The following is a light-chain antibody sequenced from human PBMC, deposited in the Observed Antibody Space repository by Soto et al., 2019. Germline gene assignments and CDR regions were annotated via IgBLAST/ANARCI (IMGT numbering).Light chain of an antibody. CDR1: QSVSSSY. Sequence: EIVLTQSPGTLSLSPGERVTLSCRASQSVSSSYLAWYQQKPGQAPRLLIYGASSRATGIPDRFSGSGSGTDFTLTISRLQPEDFAVYFCQQYGSSPTFGGGTKVDTK. CDR2: GAS. J-gene: IGKJ4*01. CDR3: QQYGSSPT. V-gene: IGKV3-20*01.